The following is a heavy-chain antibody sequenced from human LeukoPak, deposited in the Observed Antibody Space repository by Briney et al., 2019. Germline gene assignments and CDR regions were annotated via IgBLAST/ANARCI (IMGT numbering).Heavy chain of an antibody. CDR2: ISGSSDTI. J-gene: IGHJ5*02. V-gene: IGHV3-11*04. CDR1: GFTFSDYY. D-gene: IGHD6-19*01. CDR3: ARDAGIAVPHNWFDP. Sequence: GGSLRLSCAASGFTFSDYYMSWIRQAPGKGLEWVSYISGSSDTIYYADSVKGRFTISRDNAKDSLYLQMNGLRAEDTAVYYCARDAGIAVPHNWFDPWGQGTLVTVSS.